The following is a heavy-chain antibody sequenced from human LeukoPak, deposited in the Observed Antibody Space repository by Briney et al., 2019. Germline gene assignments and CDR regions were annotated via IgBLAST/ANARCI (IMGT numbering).Heavy chain of an antibody. CDR2: INHSGST. CDR1: GGSFSGYY. Sequence: KTSETLSLTCAVYGGSFSGYYWSWIRQPPGKGLEWIGEINHSGSTNYNPSLKSRVTISVDTSKNQFPLKLSSVTAADTAVYYCARSPNGSGSYPHYWGQGTLVTVSS. V-gene: IGHV4-34*01. D-gene: IGHD3-10*01. J-gene: IGHJ4*02. CDR3: ARSPNGSGSYPHY.